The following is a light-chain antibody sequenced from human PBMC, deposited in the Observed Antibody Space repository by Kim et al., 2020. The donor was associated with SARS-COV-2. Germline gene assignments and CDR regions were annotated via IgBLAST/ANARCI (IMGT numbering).Light chain of an antibody. V-gene: IGLV2-14*01. CDR3: SSYTSSSLYV. J-gene: IGLJ1*01. CDR1: SSDVGGYDY. CDR2: DVS. Sequence: QSALTQPASVSGSPGQSITISCTGTSSDVGGYDYVSWYQQRPGEAPKVMIYDVSNRPSGVSDHFSGSKSGNTASLTISGLQAEDEADYYCSSYTSSSLYVFGTGTKVTVL.